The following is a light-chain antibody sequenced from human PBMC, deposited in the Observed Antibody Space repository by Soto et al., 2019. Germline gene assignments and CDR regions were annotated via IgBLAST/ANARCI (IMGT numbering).Light chain of an antibody. CDR1: SSDVGGYNY. CDR2: EVS. J-gene: IGLJ1*01. Sequence: QSVLTQPASVSGSPGQSITISCTGTSSDVGGYNYVSWYQQHPGKAPKLMIYEVSNRPSGVSDRFSGSKSGNTASLTISGLQAEDEGDYYCSSYTSSSTRGFGTGTKVTVL. V-gene: IGLV2-14*01. CDR3: SSYTSSSTRG.